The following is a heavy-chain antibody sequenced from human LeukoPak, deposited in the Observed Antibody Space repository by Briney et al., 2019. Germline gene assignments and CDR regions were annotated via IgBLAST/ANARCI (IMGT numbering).Heavy chain of an antibody. CDR1: GFTFGSYA. J-gene: IGHJ4*02. V-gene: IGHV3-30-3*01. D-gene: IGHD3-22*01. Sequence: GRSLRLSCAVSGFTFGSYAMHWVRQAPGKGLEWVAVMSYDGSKKYYADSVKGRFTVSKDNSKSTLYLQMNSLRAEDTAVYYCVRDDSRGYCDYWGQGTLVTVSS. CDR3: VRDDSRGYCDY. CDR2: MSYDGSKK.